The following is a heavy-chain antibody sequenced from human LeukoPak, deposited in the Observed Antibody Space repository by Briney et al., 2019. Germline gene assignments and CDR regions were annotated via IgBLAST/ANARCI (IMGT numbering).Heavy chain of an antibody. D-gene: IGHD4-17*01. CDR3: AKTTVTSEEYFYYYMDV. CDR1: GFTFTSYA. Sequence: ASVKVSCKASGFTFTSYAITWVRQAPGRGLEWMGWIITYNGNRHYAQKLQGRVTLTTDTSTNTAYMELRGLRSDDTAVYYCAKTTVTSEEYFYYYMDVWGKGTTVTVSS. CDR2: IITYNGNR. V-gene: IGHV1-18*01. J-gene: IGHJ6*03.